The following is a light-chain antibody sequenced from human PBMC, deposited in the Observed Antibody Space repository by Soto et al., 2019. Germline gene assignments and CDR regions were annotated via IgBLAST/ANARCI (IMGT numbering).Light chain of an antibody. CDR1: QSVSSGD. CDR3: QQYGSSGT. V-gene: IGKV3-20*01. Sequence: EIVMPQSPATLSVSPGERSTLFCRAGQSVSSGDLAWYPQKPGQAPRLLIYGASNRATGIPDRFSGSGSGTDFTLTISRLEPEEFAVYYCQQYGSSGTFGQGTKVDI. J-gene: IGKJ1*01. CDR2: GAS.